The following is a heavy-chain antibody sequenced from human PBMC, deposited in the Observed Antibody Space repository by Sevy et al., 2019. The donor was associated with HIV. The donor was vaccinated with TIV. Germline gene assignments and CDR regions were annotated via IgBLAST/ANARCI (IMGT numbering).Heavy chain of an antibody. Sequence: GGSLRLSCAASGFTFSSYGMHWVRQAPGKGLEWVAVISYDGSNKYYADSVKGRFTISRDNSKNTLYLQMNSLGAEDTAVYYCASNRRSDSSGYYSLGSFYYFDYWGQGTLVTVSS. CDR3: ASNRRSDSSGYYSLGSFYYFDY. CDR2: ISYDGSNK. D-gene: IGHD3-22*01. CDR1: GFTFSSYG. J-gene: IGHJ4*02. V-gene: IGHV3-30*03.